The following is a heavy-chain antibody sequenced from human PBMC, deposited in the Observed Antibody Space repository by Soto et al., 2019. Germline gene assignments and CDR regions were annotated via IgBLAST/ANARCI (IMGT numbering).Heavy chain of an antibody. J-gene: IGHJ4*02. V-gene: IGHV4-59*01. CDR1: GGSLTGDY. Sequence: QVQLQESGPRLVTPSETLSLTCTVSGGSLTGDYWNWIRQPPGQGLEWIGLIQYTGHTNYNPSLRRRVIMPIYTSRNQFSVRLRSASAADVAVYYCARETGASELPFDFWGQGGLVSVSS. CDR2: IQYTGHT. CDR3: ARETGASELPFDF. D-gene: IGHD3-10*01.